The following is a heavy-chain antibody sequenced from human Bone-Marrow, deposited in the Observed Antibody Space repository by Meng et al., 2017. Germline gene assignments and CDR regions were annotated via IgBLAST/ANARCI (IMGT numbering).Heavy chain of an antibody. Sequence: QVQLVESGGGVVQPGRSLRLSCAASGFTFSSSGMHWVRQAPGKGLEWVSTVSYDGSHQSFADSVKGRFTMSRLNSKNTLYLQMNGLRSEDTAVYYCAKDRTSSWALDYWGQGALVTVSS. CDR3: AKDRTSSWALDY. J-gene: IGHJ4*02. CDR1: GFTFSSSG. CDR2: VSYDGSHQ. V-gene: IGHV3-30*18. D-gene: IGHD6-13*01.